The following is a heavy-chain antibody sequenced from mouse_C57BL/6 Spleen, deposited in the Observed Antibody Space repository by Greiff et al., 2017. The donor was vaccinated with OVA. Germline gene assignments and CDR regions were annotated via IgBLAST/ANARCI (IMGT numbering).Heavy chain of an antibody. D-gene: IGHD1-1*01. CDR3: ARHYYGSSHYFDY. CDR1: GYTFTSYW. J-gene: IGHJ2*01. CDR2: IDPSDSYT. V-gene: IGHV1-69*01. Sequence: QVQLQQPGAELVMPGASVKLSCKASGYTFTSYWMHWVKQRPGPGLEWIGEIDPSDSYTNYNQKFKGKSTLTVDKSSSTAYMQLSSLTCEDSAVYYCARHYYGSSHYFDYWGQGTTLTVSS.